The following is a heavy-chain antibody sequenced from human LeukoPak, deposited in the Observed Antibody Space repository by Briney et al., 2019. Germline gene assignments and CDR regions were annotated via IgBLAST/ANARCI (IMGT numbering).Heavy chain of an antibody. D-gene: IGHD3-10*01. V-gene: IGHV4-34*01. Sequence: PSETLPLTCAVYGESITAYYWTWIRQPPGRRLEWIGEVRHSGSTNYNPSLNSRVTMAVNMSKNQFTLKLISVTAADTAVYYCAGATANGTGRAFHYWDQGNLVPVSS. CDR3: AGATANGTGRAFHY. J-gene: IGHJ4*02. CDR1: GESITAYY. CDR2: VRHSGST.